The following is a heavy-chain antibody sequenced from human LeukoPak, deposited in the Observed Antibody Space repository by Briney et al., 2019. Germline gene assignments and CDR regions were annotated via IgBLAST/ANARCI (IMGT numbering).Heavy chain of an antibody. V-gene: IGHV4-30-2*01. Sequence: SETLSLTCSVSGASLISDGSSWSWIRQPPGKGLEWLGYIFHHGDTYQSPSLKSRVTISVDTSKNQFSLKLSSVTAADTAVYYCARGVRAVVLRYFDWFDYWGQGTLVTVSS. J-gene: IGHJ5*01. CDR2: IFHHGDT. D-gene: IGHD3-9*01. CDR1: GASLISDGSS. CDR3: ARGVRAVVLRYFDWFDY.